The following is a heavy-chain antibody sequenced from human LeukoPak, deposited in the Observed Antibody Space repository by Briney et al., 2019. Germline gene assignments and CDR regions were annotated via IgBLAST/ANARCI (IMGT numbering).Heavy chain of an antibody. J-gene: IGHJ4*02. CDR2: ISSDESST. CDR1: GLTFSSYW. Sequence: GGSLRLSCAASGLTFSSYWMHWVRQAPGKGLVWVSRISSDESSTTYADSVKGRFTISRDNAKNTLYLQMNSLRAEDTAVYYCASAFSGSRYIDYWGQGTPVTVSS. D-gene: IGHD3-10*01. V-gene: IGHV3-74*01. CDR3: ASAFSGSRYIDY.